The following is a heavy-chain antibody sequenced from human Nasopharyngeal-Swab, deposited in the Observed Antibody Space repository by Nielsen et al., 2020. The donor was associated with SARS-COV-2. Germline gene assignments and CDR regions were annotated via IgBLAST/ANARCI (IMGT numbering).Heavy chain of an antibody. Sequence: GESLKISCAASGFTFSSYGMHWVRQAPGKGLEWVAVIWYDGSNKYYADSVKGRFTISRDNAKNSLYLQMNSLRAEDTAVYYCARDVVDCTGGVCYESEFDCWGQGTLVTVSS. CDR3: ARDVVDCTGGVCYESEFDC. CDR1: GFTFSSYG. CDR2: IWYDGSNK. V-gene: IGHV3-33*01. D-gene: IGHD2-8*02. J-gene: IGHJ4*02.